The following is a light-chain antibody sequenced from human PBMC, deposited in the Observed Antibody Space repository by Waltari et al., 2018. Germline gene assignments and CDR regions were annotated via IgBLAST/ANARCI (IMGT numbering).Light chain of an antibody. V-gene: IGKV3-20*01. Sequence: EIVLTQSPGTLSLSPGERVTLSCRASQSVRSNYLAWYRQTPGQPPKLLIYGASNRAAGIPDRFSGSGSGTDVTLTITRLEREDFAVYYCQQYGSSTGTFGQGTILEI. CDR3: QQYGSSTGT. CDR1: QSVRSNY. CDR2: GAS. J-gene: IGKJ2*01.